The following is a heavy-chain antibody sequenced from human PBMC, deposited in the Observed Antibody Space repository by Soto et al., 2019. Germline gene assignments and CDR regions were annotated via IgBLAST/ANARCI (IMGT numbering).Heavy chain of an antibody. V-gene: IGHV5-51*01. CDR3: ARQNIVVVPAARGANWFDP. CDR2: IYPGDSDT. D-gene: IGHD2-2*01. J-gene: IGHJ5*02. Sequence: PEESVTTSCKARGHSFTSYWIVGVPQMPGKAVEWMGIIYPGDSDTRYSPSFQGQATISADKSISTDYLQWSSLKASDAAMYYCARQNIVVVPAARGANWFDPWGQGTRVTVSS. CDR1: GHSFTSYW.